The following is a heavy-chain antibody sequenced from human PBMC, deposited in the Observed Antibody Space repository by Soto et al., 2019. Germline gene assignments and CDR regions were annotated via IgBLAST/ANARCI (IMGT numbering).Heavy chain of an antibody. D-gene: IGHD3-3*01. CDR3: ARGHGGITVFGAPGHFDY. J-gene: IGHJ4*02. CDR1: GGSFSGYY. V-gene: IGHV4-34*01. CDR2: INHSGST. Sequence: SETLSLTCAVYGGSFSGYYWSWIRQPPGKGLEWIGEINHSGSTNYNPSLKSRVTISVDTSKNQFSLKLSSVTAADTAVYYCARGHGGITVFGAPGHFDYWVQGILVTVSS.